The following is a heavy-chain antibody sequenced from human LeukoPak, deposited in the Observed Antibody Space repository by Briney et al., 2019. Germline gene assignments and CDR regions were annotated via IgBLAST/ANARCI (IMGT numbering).Heavy chain of an antibody. Sequence: LSLTCTVSGGSISSYYWSWIRQPAGKGLEWVSLIYSGGSTYYADSVKGRFTISRDNSKNTLYLQMNSLRAEDTAVYYCARRAGEYSHPYDYWGQGTLVTVSS. CDR1: GGSISSYY. V-gene: IGHV3-66*04. CDR3: ARRAGEYSHPYDY. J-gene: IGHJ4*02. CDR2: IYSGGST. D-gene: IGHD4-17*01.